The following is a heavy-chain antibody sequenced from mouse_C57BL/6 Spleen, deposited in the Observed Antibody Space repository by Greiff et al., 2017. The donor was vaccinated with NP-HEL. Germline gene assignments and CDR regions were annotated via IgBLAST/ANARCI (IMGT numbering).Heavy chain of an antibody. D-gene: IGHD2-3*01. CDR2: IYWDDDK. J-gene: IGHJ3*01. V-gene: IGHV8-12*01. Sequence: QVTLKESGPGILQSSQTLSLPCSFSGFSLSTSGMGVSWIRQPSGKGLEWLAHIYWDDDKRYNPSLKSRLTISKDTSRNQVFLKITSVDTADTATYYCARRALDGYPFAYWGQGTLVTVSA. CDR1: GFSLSTSGMG. CDR3: ARRALDGYPFAY.